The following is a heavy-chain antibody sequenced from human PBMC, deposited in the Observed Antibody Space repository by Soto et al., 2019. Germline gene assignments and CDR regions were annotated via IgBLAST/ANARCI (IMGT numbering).Heavy chain of an antibody. V-gene: IGHV4-31*03. CDR2: IFHSGST. CDR3: AREAGAGAYSGDYVRAFDV. CDR1: GGSINTGFYY. J-gene: IGHJ3*01. D-gene: IGHD4-17*01. Sequence: QVQLRESGPGLVKPSQTLSLTCSVSGGSINTGFYYWSWLRQFPGGGLEWIGYIFHSGSTYYNPPLTSRVDMSADTSKNQFSLKLSSVTAADTAMYYCAREAGAGAYSGDYVRAFDVWGRGTPVTVSS.